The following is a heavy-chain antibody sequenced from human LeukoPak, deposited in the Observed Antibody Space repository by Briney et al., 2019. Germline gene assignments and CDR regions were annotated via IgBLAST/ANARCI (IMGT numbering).Heavy chain of an antibody. V-gene: IGHV1-46*01. Sequence: ASVKVSCKASGYTFTSYYMHWVRQAPGQGLEWMGIINPSGGSTSYAQKFQGRVTITRDTSASTAYMELSSLRSEDTAVYYCARGYCSGGSCYSWDYWGQGTLVTVSS. D-gene: IGHD2-15*01. CDR2: INPSGGST. CDR1: GYTFTSYY. CDR3: ARGYCSGGSCYSWDY. J-gene: IGHJ4*02.